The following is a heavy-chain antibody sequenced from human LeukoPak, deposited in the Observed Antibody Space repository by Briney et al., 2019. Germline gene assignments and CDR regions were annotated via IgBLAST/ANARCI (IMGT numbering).Heavy chain of an antibody. D-gene: IGHD3-22*01. Sequence: QPGRSLRLSCAASGFTFSSYGMHWVRQAPGKGLEWVAVIWFDGSNKYYADSVKGRFTISRDNSKNTLYLQMNSLRADEDTAVYYCARGGTYYYDNSGYYFDYWGQGTLVTVSS. V-gene: IGHV3-33*01. CDR2: IWFDGSNK. CDR1: GFTFSSYG. J-gene: IGHJ4*02. CDR3: ARGGTYYYDNSGYYFDY.